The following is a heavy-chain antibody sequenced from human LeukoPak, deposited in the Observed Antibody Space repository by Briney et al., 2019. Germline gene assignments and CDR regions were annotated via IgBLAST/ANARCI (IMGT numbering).Heavy chain of an antibody. CDR2: ISHDGSDK. Sequence: GGSLRLSCAASGFIFTNYFMSWVRQAPGKGLEWVAVISHDGSDKHYTDSVKGRFTISRDNSRNTLYLQMNSLRAEDTAVYYCAREPGPGYFDYWGQGTLVTVSS. D-gene: IGHD1-14*01. CDR3: AREPGPGYFDY. V-gene: IGHV3-30*03. J-gene: IGHJ4*02. CDR1: GFIFTNYF.